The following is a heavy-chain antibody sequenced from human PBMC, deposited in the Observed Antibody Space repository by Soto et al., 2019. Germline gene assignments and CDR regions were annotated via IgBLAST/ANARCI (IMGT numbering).Heavy chain of an antibody. J-gene: IGHJ5*02. CDR3: SKGDNLGPKTGYGFDP. Sequence: SQTLSLTCAISGDSVSSNTASWNWIRQSPSRGLEWLGRTYFRSKWYNDYAVSVKSRIIINPDTSNNQFSLQLNSVTPEDTAVYFCSKGDNLGPKTGYGFDPWGQGIMVTVSS. V-gene: IGHV6-1*01. CDR1: GDSVSSNTAS. D-gene: IGHD5-12*01. CDR2: TYFRSKWYN.